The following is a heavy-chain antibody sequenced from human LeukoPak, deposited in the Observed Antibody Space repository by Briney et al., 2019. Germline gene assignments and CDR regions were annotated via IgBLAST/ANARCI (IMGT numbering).Heavy chain of an antibody. D-gene: IGHD3-22*01. J-gene: IGHJ4*02. CDR3: AKDHYDSSGYFRVPHAFDC. CDR2: IRYDGSNK. V-gene: IGHV3-30*02. Sequence: GGSLRLSCAPSGFTFSTHGMHWVRQAPGKGLEWAAFIRYDGSNKYYADSVKGRFTISRDNSKNTLYLQMSSLRPEDTAVYYCAKDHYDSSGYFRVPHAFDCWGQGTLVTVSS. CDR1: GFTFSTHG.